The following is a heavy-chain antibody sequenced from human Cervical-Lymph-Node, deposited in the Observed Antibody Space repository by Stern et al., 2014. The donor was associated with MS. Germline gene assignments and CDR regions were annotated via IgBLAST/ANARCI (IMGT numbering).Heavy chain of an antibody. Sequence: EVQLVESGGGLVQPGGSLRLSCAASEFTFSSYSMNWVRQAPVKGLEWVSYIGSRNGIIYYADSVRGRFTISRDNANNLVYLQMNSLRAEDTAVYYCARDYRSDWYYGMDVWGQGTTVTVS. V-gene: IGHV3-48*01. CDR2: IGSRNGII. CDR1: EFTFSSYS. CDR3: ARDYRSDWYYGMDV. J-gene: IGHJ6*02. D-gene: IGHD6-19*01.